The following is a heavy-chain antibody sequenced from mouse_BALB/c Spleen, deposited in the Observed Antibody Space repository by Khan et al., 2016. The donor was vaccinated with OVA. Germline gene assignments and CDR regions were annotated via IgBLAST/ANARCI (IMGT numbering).Heavy chain of an antibody. Sequence: QIQLVQSEPELKKPGETVKISCQASAYTFTNSGMNWVKYTLGQGLKWMGWINTYTGEPTYVDDFKGRFAFSLETSASTAYLQINNLKNEDTSTXFCTRPPYFAYVMDYWGQGTSVTVSS. CDR1: AYTFTNSG. CDR3: TRPPYFAYVMDY. CDR2: INTYTGEP. D-gene: IGHD2-10*01. J-gene: IGHJ4*01. V-gene: IGHV9-3-1*01.